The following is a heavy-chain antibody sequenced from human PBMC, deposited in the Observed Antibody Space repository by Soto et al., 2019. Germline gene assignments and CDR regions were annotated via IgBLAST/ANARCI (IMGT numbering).Heavy chain of an antibody. CDR2: ISGYNGNT. V-gene: IGHV1-18*04. D-gene: IGHD3-22*01. Sequence: QVQLVQSGAEVKKPGASVKVSCKASGYNFTIYGISWGRQAPGQGLEWMGWISGYNGNTDYAQNLQDRVTLTTDASTSSLYMELRSLRSDDTALYYCARVDYYDSSGYYGDWGQGTLITVSS. J-gene: IGHJ4*01. CDR3: ARVDYYDSSGYYGD. CDR1: GYNFTIYG.